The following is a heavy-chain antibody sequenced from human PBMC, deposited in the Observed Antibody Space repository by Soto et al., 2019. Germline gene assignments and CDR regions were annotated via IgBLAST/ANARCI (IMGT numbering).Heavy chain of an antibody. Sequence: TSETLSLTCTVSGGSISSSSYYWGWIRQPPGKGLEWIGSIYYSGSTYYNPSLKSRVTISRDTSKNHFSLKLSSVTAADTAVYYCARGPGYRTIFDYWGQGTLVTVSS. J-gene: IGHJ4*02. V-gene: IGHV4-39*07. CDR3: ARGPGYRTIFDY. CDR2: IYYSGST. CDR1: GGSISSSSYY. D-gene: IGHD5-18*01.